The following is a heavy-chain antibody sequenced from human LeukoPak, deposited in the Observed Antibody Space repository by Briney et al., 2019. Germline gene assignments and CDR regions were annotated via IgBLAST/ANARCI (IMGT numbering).Heavy chain of an antibody. CDR2: IYYSGST. V-gene: IGHV4-39*01. CDR3: ARRRSGWYGILFDY. Sequence: SETLSLTCTVSGGSLSSSSYYWGWIRQPPGKGLEWIGSIYYSGSTYYNPSLKSRVTISVDTSKNQFSLKLSSVTAADTAVYYCARRRSGWYGILFDYWGQGTLVTVSS. CDR1: GGSLSSSSYY. D-gene: IGHD6-19*01. J-gene: IGHJ4*02.